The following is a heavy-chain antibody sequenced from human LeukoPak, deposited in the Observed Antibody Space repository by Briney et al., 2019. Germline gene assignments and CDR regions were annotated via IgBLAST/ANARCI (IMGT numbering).Heavy chain of an antibody. Sequence: ASVKVSCKASGYTFTGYYMHWVRQAPGQGLEWMGWINPNSGGTNYAQKFQGRVTMTRDTSISTAYMELSRLRSDDTAVYYCARVFRASYYYDSSGYPTFFDYWGQGTLVTVSS. CDR1: GYTFTGYY. D-gene: IGHD3-22*01. J-gene: IGHJ4*02. CDR2: INPNSGGT. CDR3: ARVFRASYYYDSSGYPTFFDY. V-gene: IGHV1-2*02.